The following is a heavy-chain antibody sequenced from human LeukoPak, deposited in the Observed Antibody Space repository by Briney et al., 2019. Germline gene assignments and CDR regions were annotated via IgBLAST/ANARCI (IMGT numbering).Heavy chain of an antibody. J-gene: IGHJ4*02. CDR3: ARAVGDTVTLYYFDY. CDR2: INTNTGNP. V-gene: IGHV7-4-1*02. Sequence: ASVKVSCKASGYTFTSYAMIWVRQAPGQGLEWMGWINTNTGNPTYAQGFTGRFVFSLDTSVSTSYLQISSLKAEDTAVYYCARAVGDTVTLYYFDYWGQGTLVTVSS. D-gene: IGHD4-17*01. CDR1: GYTFTSYA.